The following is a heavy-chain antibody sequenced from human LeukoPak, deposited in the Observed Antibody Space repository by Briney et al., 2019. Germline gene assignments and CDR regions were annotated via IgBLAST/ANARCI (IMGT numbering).Heavy chain of an antibody. CDR2: ISAYNGNT. D-gene: IGHD3-22*01. J-gene: IGHJ4*02. CDR3: ARALGYYDSSGYYYDRYYFDY. V-gene: IGHV1-18*01. Sequence: GASVKVSCKASGYTFTSYAMNWVRQAPGQGLEWMGWISAYNGNTNYAQKLQGRVTMTTDTSTSTAYMELRSLRSDDTAVYYCARALGYYDSSGYYYDRYYFDYWGQGTLVTVSS. CDR1: GYTFTSYA.